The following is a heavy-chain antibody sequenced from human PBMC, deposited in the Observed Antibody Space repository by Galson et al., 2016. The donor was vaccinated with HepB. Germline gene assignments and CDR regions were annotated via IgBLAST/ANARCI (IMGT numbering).Heavy chain of an antibody. CDR1: GFVFSDYF. CDR2: ISDSGSSR. J-gene: IGHJ3*01. Sequence: SLRLSCAASGFVFSDYFMSWIRQVPGKGLEWVSFISDSGSSRLYADSVKGRFTISRDTAKNSVYPQVNGLRVEDTAVYYCAREVLFSSGYYDVFDLWGQGTMVTVSP. CDR3: AREVLFSSGYYDVFDL. D-gene: IGHD3-22*01. V-gene: IGHV3-11*01.